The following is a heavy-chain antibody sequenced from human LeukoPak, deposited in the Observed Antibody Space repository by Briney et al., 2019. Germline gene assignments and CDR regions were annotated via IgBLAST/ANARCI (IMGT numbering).Heavy chain of an antibody. CDR2: ISGSGGST. V-gene: IGHV3-23*01. Sequence: GGSLRLSCVVSEFIVSRFGINWVRQAPGKGLEWVSAISGSGGSTYYADSVKGRFTISRDNSKNTLYLQMNSLRADDTAVYYCAREYYFYHMDGWGKGTTVTVSS. J-gene: IGHJ6*03. CDR3: AREYYFYHMDG. CDR1: EFIVSRFG.